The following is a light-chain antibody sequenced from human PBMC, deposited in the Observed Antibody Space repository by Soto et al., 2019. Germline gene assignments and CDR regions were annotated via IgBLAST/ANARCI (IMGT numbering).Light chain of an antibody. CDR1: SSDVGGHDY. CDR3: SSYAGSNNSPYV. V-gene: IGLV2-8*01. Sequence: QSVLTQPASVSGSPGQSITISCTGTSSDVGGHDYVSWYQQHPGKAPKLMIYEVSKRPSGVPDRFSGSKSGNTASLTVSGLQAGDEADYYCSSYAGSNNSPYVFGTGTKVTVL. CDR2: EVS. J-gene: IGLJ1*01.